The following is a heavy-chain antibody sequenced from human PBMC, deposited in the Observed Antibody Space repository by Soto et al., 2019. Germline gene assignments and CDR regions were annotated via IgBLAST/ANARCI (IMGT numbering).Heavy chain of an antibody. CDR1: GFSLANCP. Sequence: GGSLRLSCVASGFSLANCPMNWVRQTPGKGLEWISYSSPRGDTIYYADSVEGRFTISRDNARNSLSLHMSSLRDEDSALYYCAKGPHTNVGWPYYFESWGQGVPVTVSS. J-gene: IGHJ4*02. V-gene: IGHV3-48*02. D-gene: IGHD6-19*01. CDR2: SSPRGDTI. CDR3: AKGPHTNVGWPYYFES.